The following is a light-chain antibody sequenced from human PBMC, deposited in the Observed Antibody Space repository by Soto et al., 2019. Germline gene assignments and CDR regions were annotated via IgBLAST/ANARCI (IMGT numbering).Light chain of an antibody. J-gene: IGKJ3*01. CDR2: DAS. Sequence: ALQLTQSPSSLSASVGDRVTITCRASQGISSALAWYQQKPGKAPKLLIYDASSLESGVPSRFSGSGSGTDFTLTISSLQPEDFATYYCQQFTHFGPGTKVDIK. CDR1: QGISSA. CDR3: QQFTH. V-gene: IGKV1-13*02.